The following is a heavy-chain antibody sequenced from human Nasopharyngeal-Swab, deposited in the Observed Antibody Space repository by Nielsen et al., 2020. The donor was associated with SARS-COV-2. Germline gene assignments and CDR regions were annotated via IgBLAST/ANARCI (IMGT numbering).Heavy chain of an antibody. CDR2: INAGNGNT. V-gene: IGHV1-3*01. Sequence: ASVKVSCKASGYTFTSYAMHWVRQAPGQRLEWMGWINAGNGNTKYSQKFQGRVTITRDTSASTAYMELSSLRSEDTAVYYCARVTGSSGWYLGHWGQGTLVTVSS. CDR1: GYTFTSYA. D-gene: IGHD6-19*01. CDR3: ARVTGSSGWYLGH. J-gene: IGHJ4*02.